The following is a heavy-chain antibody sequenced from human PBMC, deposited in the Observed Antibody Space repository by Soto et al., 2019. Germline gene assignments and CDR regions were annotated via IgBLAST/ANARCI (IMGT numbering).Heavy chain of an antibody. V-gene: IGHV4-38-2*02. Sequence: SENLSLTCAVSGYSISSGYFWGWIRQPPGKGLEWIGSIHHRGSTYYNPSLKSRVTISVDTSKNQFSLKLTSVTAADTAVYFCAREVGATARAFDYWGQGALVTVSS. CDR2: IHHRGST. CDR1: GYSISSGYF. CDR3: AREVGATARAFDY. J-gene: IGHJ4*02. D-gene: IGHD1-26*01.